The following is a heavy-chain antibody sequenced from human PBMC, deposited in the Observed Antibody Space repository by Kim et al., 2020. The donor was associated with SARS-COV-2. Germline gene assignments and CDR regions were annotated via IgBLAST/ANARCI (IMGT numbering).Heavy chain of an antibody. CDR3: ARSYDSSGYAFDI. Sequence: AVSVKSRITITPDTSKNQFALQLNSVTPDDTAVYYCARSYDSSGYAFDIWGQGTMVTVSS. V-gene: IGHV6-1*01. J-gene: IGHJ3*02. D-gene: IGHD3-22*01.